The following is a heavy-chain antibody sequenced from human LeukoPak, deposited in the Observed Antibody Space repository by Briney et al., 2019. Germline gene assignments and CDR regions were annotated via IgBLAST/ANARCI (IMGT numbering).Heavy chain of an antibody. Sequence: PSETLSLTCTVSGGSISSYYWSWIRQPPGKGLEWIGYIYYSGSTYYNPSLKSRVTISVDTSKNQFSLKLSSVTAADTAVYYCARDPPRYSKLALSGWGQGTLVTVSS. V-gene: IGHV4-59*12. CDR1: GGSISSYY. D-gene: IGHD1-1*01. J-gene: IGHJ4*02. CDR2: IYYSGST. CDR3: ARDPPRYSKLALSG.